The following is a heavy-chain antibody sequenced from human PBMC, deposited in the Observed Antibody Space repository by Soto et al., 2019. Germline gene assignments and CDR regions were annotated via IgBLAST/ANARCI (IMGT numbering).Heavy chain of an antibody. CDR2: IKSKTDGGTT. Sequence: GGSLRLSCAASGFTFSNAWMSWVRQAPGKGLEWVGRIKSKTDGGTTDYAAPVKGRFTISRDDSKNTLYLQMNSLKTEDTAVYYCTTAGGIWGSYYRKDFDYWGQGTLVTVSS. CDR3: TTAGGIWGSYYRKDFDY. J-gene: IGHJ4*02. CDR1: GFTFSNAW. V-gene: IGHV3-15*01. D-gene: IGHD3-16*01.